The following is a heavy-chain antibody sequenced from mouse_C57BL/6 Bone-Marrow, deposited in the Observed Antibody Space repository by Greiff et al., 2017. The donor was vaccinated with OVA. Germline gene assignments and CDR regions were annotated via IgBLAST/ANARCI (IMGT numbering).Heavy chain of an antibody. CDR3: ARGGLRRTRGYYFDY. V-gene: IGHV1-69*01. CDR2: IDPSDSYT. Sequence: QVQLQQPGAELVMPGASVKLSCKASGYTFTSYWMHWVKQRPGQGLEWIGEIDPSDSYTNYNQKFKGKSTLTVDKSSSTAYVQRSSLTSEDSAVYYCARGGLRRTRGYYFDYWGQGTTLTVSS. J-gene: IGHJ2*01. CDR1: GYTFTSYW. D-gene: IGHD2-4*01.